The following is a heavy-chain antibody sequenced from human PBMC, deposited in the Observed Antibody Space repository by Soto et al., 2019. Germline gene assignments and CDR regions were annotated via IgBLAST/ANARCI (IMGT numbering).Heavy chain of an antibody. CDR2: TDPSDSYT. CDR1: GYSFTSYW. D-gene: IGHD6-13*01. J-gene: IGHJ4*02. CDR3: ARHDIAAAGQDLDY. Sequence: LGESLKISCKGSGYSFTSYWISWVRQMPGKGLEWMGRTDPSDSYTNYSPSFQGHVTISADKSISTAYLQWSSLKASDTAMYYCARHDIAAAGQDLDYWGQGTLVTVSS. V-gene: IGHV5-10-1*01.